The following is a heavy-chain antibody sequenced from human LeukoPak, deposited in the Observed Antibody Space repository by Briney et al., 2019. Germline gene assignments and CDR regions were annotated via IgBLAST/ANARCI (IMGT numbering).Heavy chain of an antibody. V-gene: IGHV4-38-2*02. Sequence: PSETLSLTCTVSGYSISSGYYWGWIRQPPGKGLEWIGSIYHSGSTYYNPSLKSRVTISVDRSKNQFSLKLSSVTAADTAVYYCARGGSGSHNWFDPWGQGTLVTVSS. J-gene: IGHJ5*02. D-gene: IGHD3-10*01. CDR2: IYHSGST. CDR1: GYSISSGYY. CDR3: ARGGSGSHNWFDP.